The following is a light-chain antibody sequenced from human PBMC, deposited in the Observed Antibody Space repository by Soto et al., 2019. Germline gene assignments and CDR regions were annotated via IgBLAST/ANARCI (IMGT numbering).Light chain of an antibody. J-gene: IGLJ2*01. CDR3: SSYTSSITLV. Sequence: QSALTQPASVSGSPGQSITISCTGTSRDVGGYNYVSWYQQHPGKAPKLMIYDVSNRPSGVSNRFSGSKSGNTASLSISGLQAEDEADYYCSSYTSSITLVFGGGTKLTVL. CDR1: SRDVGGYNY. CDR2: DVS. V-gene: IGLV2-14*03.